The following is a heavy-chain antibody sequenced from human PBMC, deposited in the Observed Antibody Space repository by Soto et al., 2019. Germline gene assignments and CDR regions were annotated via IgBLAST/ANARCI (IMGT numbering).Heavy chain of an antibody. J-gene: IGHJ6*02. Sequence: ASVKVTCKASGYTFTGYYVHWVRQAPGQGLEWMGWINPNSGDTYLAQRFQGRVTMNRDTSIGTAYMELRGLTSDDTAEYYCAKGGAIVAAGTRVYLYNAMDVWGQGTTVTVSS. V-gene: IGHV1-2*02. CDR1: GYTFTGYY. CDR2: INPNSGDT. D-gene: IGHD1-26*01. CDR3: AKGGAIVAAGTRVYLYNAMDV.